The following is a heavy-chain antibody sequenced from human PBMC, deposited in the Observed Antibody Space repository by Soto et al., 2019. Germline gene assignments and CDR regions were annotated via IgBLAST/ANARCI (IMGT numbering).Heavy chain of an antibody. CDR2: ISGSGGST. CDR1: GFTFSSYA. Sequence: EVQLLESGGGLVQPGGSLRLSCAASGFTFSSYAMSWVRQAPGKGLEWVSAISGSGGSTYYADSVEGRFTISRDNSKNTLYLQMNSLRAEDTAVYYCAKDLSGGINAFDIWGQGTMVTVSS. D-gene: IGHD3-10*01. J-gene: IGHJ3*02. V-gene: IGHV3-23*01. CDR3: AKDLSGGINAFDI.